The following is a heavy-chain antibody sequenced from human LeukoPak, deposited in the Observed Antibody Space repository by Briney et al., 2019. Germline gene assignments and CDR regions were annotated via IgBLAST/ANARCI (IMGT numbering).Heavy chain of an antibody. CDR2: ISAYNGNT. CDR1: GGTFSSYA. D-gene: IGHD6-19*01. J-gene: IGHJ4*02. V-gene: IGHV1-18*01. Sequence: ASVKVSCKASGGTFSSYAISWVRQAPGQGLEWMGWISAYNGNTNYAQKLQGRVTMTTDTSTSTAYMELRSLRSDDTAVYYCARMYSSGWYSPYYFDYWGQGTLVTVSS. CDR3: ARMYSSGWYSPYYFDY.